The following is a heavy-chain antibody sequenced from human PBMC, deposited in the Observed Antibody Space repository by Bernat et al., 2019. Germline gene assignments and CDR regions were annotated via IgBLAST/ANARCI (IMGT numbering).Heavy chain of an antibody. D-gene: IGHD6-19*01. CDR1: GFIFSGYA. CDR3: AKEGESGYSSGWAFSGDY. V-gene: IGHV3-23*01. J-gene: IGHJ4*02. Sequence: EVKLLESGGDLVQPGGSLRLSCVASGFIFSGYAMSWVRQAPVKGLEWVSGISGSGGTTYYADSVEGRFTISRDNSKNTLYLQMNSLRAEDTALYYCAKEGESGYSSGWAFSGDYWGPGTLVTISS. CDR2: ISGSGGTT.